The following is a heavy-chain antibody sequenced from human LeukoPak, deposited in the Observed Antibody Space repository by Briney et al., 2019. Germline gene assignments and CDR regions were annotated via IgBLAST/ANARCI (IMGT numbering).Heavy chain of an antibody. J-gene: IGHJ5*02. D-gene: IGHD3-9*01. CDR2: INHSGST. CDR1: GGSFSGYY. Sequence: PSETLSLTCAVYGGSFSGYYWSWIRQPPGKGLEWIGEINHSGSTNYNPSLKSRVTISVDTSKNQFSLKLSSVTAADTAVYYCARGSNSFDWLETWFDPWGRGPLVTVSS. V-gene: IGHV4-34*01. CDR3: ARGSNSFDWLETWFDP.